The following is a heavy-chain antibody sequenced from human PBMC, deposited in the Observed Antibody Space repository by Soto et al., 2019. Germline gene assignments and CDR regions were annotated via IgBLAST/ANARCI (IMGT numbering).Heavy chain of an antibody. J-gene: IGHJ6*01. CDR1: GFTFSDYY. CDR3: ASLYGSGSYFGYYYGLDV. CDR2: ISSSGSTI. D-gene: IGHD3-10*01. Sequence: QVQLVETGGGLVKPGGSLRLSCAASGFTFSDYYMSWIRQAPGKELEWVSYISSSGSTIYYADSVKGRFTISRDNAKNLLYLQMNSLRAEDAAVYYCASLYGSGSYFGYYYGLDVWGQGTTVTVFS. V-gene: IGHV3-11*01.